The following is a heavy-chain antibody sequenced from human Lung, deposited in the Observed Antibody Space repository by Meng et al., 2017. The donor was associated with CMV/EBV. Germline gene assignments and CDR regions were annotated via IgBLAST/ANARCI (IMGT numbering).Heavy chain of an antibody. CDR1: NSGDYY. Sequence: NSGDYYWSWIRQPPGKGLEWIGYIYYSGSTYYNPYLKSRLNMSVDTSKNQFSLKLSSVTAADTAVYYCARLLYYYDSGGYYRYFDYWGQGTLVTVSS. J-gene: IGHJ4*02. V-gene: IGHV4-30-4*01. CDR3: ARLLYYYDSGGYYRYFDY. D-gene: IGHD3-22*01. CDR2: IYYSGST.